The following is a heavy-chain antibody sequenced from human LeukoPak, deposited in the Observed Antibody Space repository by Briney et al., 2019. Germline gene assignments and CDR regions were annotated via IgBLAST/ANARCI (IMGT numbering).Heavy chain of an antibody. Sequence: PSQTLSLTCTVSGGSISSGDYYWSWIRQPPGKGLEWIGYIYYSGSTYYNPSLKSRVTIPVDTSKNQFSLKLSSVTAADTAVYYCARVDGDFWSHYYMDVWGKGTTVTVS. D-gene: IGHD3-3*01. CDR2: IYYSGST. V-gene: IGHV4-30-4*08. CDR1: GGSISSGDYY. CDR3: ARVDGDFWSHYYMDV. J-gene: IGHJ6*03.